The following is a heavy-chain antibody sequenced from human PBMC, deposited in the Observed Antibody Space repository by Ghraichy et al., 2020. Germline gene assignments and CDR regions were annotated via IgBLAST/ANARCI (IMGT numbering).Heavy chain of an antibody. V-gene: IGHV3-48*02. CDR1: GFTLSSYP. CDR3: ARGSTVVRFFYYDGMDV. Sequence: GGSLRLSCVGSGFTLSSYPMNWVRQSPGKGLEWVGYITGSSRTRSYADSLKGRFTISRDNAQNSLYLQMNSLRDEDTAVYFCARGSTVVRFFYYDGMDVWGQGTTVTVSS. D-gene: IGHD4-23*01. CDR2: ITGSSRTR. J-gene: IGHJ6*02.